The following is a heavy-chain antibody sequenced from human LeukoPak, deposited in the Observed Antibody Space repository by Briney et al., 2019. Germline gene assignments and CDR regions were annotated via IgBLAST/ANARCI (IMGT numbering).Heavy chain of an antibody. D-gene: IGHD3-10*01. J-gene: IGHJ4*02. CDR1: GYTFTGYY. Sequence: ASVTLSLTGSGYTFTGYYLGRSRQAPGQGIEKKGWINPNRGGTNSARNLQGRVTMSRDPSISTAYMQLSRLRSDDTAVYYCARDASITSVRGVMDPGHPSCVYGGQGTVVTVFS. CDR2: INPNRGGT. V-gene: IGHV1-2*02. CDR3: ARDASITSVRGVMDPGHPSCVY.